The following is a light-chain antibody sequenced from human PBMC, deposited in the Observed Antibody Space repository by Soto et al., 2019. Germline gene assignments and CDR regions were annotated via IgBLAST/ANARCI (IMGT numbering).Light chain of an antibody. CDR1: QSVGST. CDR2: GAS. Sequence: EIFMTQSPATLSVFPGERVILSCRASQSVGSTLAWYQQKPGQAPRLLIRGASTRATWVPARFSGSGSGTEFTLTISSLQSEDFAVYSCQQYSSSLTFGGGTTLEIK. CDR3: QQYSSSLT. J-gene: IGKJ4*02. V-gene: IGKV3-15*01.